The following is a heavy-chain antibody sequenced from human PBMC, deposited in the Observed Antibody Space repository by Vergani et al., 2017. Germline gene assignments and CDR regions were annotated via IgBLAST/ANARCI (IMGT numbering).Heavy chain of an antibody. J-gene: IGHJ2*01. CDR2: ISPHTGRT. D-gene: IGHD2-2*01. Sequence: QIQLVQSAAEVKKPGAALNVSCKASGYTFRNKDISWLRQAPGQGLEWMGSISPHTGRTNTAQQLQDRVIMTTDTSTSTAYVSLGTLTSDDTAVYFCARNFLGRDIEVVPTAPFWLFDLWGRGTRVTVSS. CDR3: ARNFLGRDIEVVPTAPFWLFDL. CDR1: GYTFRNKD. V-gene: IGHV1-18*01.